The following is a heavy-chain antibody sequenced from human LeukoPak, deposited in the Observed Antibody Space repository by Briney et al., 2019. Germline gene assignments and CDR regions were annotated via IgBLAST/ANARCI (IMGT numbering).Heavy chain of an antibody. V-gene: IGHV1-69*05. Sequence: ASVKVSCKSSGDIFNSYSVSWVRQAHGQGLEWMGGIIPMFGSAEYAQKFQGRVAISTDQSTTIVYMELSSLTSEDTAVYYCARVGRSRGSLPNFHYYMDVWGKGTTVTVSS. CDR2: IIPMFGSA. CDR3: ARVGRSRGSLPNFHYYMDV. D-gene: IGHD1-26*01. CDR1: GDIFNSYS. J-gene: IGHJ6*03.